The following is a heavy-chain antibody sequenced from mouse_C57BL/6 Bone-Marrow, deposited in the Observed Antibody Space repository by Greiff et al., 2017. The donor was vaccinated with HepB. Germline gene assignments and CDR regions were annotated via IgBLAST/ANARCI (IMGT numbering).Heavy chain of an antibody. V-gene: IGHV14-4*01. CDR3: TYPGWYFDV. CDR1: GFNIKDDY. J-gene: IGHJ1*03. CDR2: IDPENGDT. Sequence: EVQLQQSGAELVRPGASVKLSCTASGFNIKDDYMHWVKQRPEQGLEWIGWIDPENGDTEYASKFQGKATITADTSSNTAYLQLSSLTSEDTAVYYCTYPGWYFDVWGTGTTVTVSS.